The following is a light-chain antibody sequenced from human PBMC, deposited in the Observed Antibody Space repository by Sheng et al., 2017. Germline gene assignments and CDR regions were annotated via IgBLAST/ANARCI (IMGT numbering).Light chain of an antibody. CDR2: DVS. J-gene: IGLJ2*01. CDR3: CSYAGSYTEV. V-gene: IGLV2-11*01. CDR1: SSDVGDYNY. Sequence: QSALTQPRSVSGSPGQSVTISCTGSSSDVGDYNYVSWYQHHPGKAPKLMISDVSERPSGVPDRFSGSKSGNTASLTISGLQAEDEADYYCCSYAGSYTEVFGGGTKLTVL.